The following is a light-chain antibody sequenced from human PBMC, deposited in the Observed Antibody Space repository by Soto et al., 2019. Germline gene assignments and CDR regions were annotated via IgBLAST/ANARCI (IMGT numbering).Light chain of an antibody. CDR2: DAS. V-gene: IGKV1-5*01. CDR1: QSISTW. CDR3: QQYKSYST. Sequence: DIQMTQSPSTLSASVGDRVTITCRASQSISTWLAWYQQKPGKAPKLLIYDASSLESGVPSRFSGSVSGTEFTLTISSLQPDDFATYYCQQYKSYSTFDQGTKVEIK. J-gene: IGKJ1*01.